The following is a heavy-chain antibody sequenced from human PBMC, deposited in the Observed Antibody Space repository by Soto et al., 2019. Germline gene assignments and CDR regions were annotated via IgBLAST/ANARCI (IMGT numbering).Heavy chain of an antibody. CDR1: GYTFTRYT. V-gene: IGHV1-3*01. D-gene: IGHD6-6*01. CDR3: ARVYSEYSSSFFDY. CDR2: INAGNGNT. Sequence: EASVKVSCKASGYTFTRYTMHWVRQAPGQRLEWMGWINAGNGNTKYSQKFQGRVTITRDTSASTAYMELSSLRSEDTAVYYCARVYSEYSSSFFDYWGQGTLVTVSS. J-gene: IGHJ4*02.